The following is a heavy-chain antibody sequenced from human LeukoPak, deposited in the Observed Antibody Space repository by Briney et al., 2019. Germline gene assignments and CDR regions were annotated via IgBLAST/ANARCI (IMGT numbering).Heavy chain of an antibody. CDR1: GGSISSGSYY. V-gene: IGHV4-61*02. Sequence: PSETLSLTCTVSGGSISSGSYYWSWIRQPAGKGLEWIGRIYTSGSTSYNPSLKSRVTISVDTSKNQFSLKLSSVTAADTAVYYCARELSGFQLWSQGTLVTVSS. CDR2: IYTSGST. J-gene: IGHJ4*02. CDR3: ARELSGFQL. D-gene: IGHD3-22*01.